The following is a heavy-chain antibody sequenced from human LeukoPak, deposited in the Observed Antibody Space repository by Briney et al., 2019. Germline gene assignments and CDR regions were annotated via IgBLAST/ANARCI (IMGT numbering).Heavy chain of an antibody. Sequence: GGSLRLSCAASGFNFSSYSMNWVRQAPGKGLEWVSSISSSSSYIYYAGSVKGRFTISRDNAKNSLYLQMNSLRAEDTAVYYCARASGYVLRYSWFDPWGQGTLVTVSS. CDR1: GFNFSSYS. CDR3: ARASGYVLRYSWFDP. CDR2: ISSSSSYI. D-gene: IGHD3-9*01. J-gene: IGHJ5*02. V-gene: IGHV3-21*04.